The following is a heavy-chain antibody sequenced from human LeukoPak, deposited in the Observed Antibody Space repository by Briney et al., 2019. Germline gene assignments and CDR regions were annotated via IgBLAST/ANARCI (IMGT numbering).Heavy chain of an antibody. D-gene: IGHD6-13*01. Sequence: PGGSLRLSCTASGFTFGDYAMSWVRQAAGEGREWGGFIRSKAYGGTTEYAASVKGRFTISRDDSKSIAYLQMNSLKTEDTAVYYCTRERHGGWAPAAAADYWGQGTLVTVSS. CDR2: IRSKAYGGTT. CDR3: TRERHGGWAPAAAADY. V-gene: IGHV3-49*04. CDR1: GFTFGDYA. J-gene: IGHJ4*02.